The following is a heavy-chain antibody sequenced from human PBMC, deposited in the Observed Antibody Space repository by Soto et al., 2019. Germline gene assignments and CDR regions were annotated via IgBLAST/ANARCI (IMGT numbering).Heavy chain of an antibody. Sequence: QVQLQESGPGLVKPSQTLSLTCTVSGGSISSGGYYWNWIRQHPGKGLEWIGYIYSSGYTYYNPFLKSQSTISVDAAEDQVSLKLSSRTAADTAVYYCAREPSIWGQGPLVTVSS. J-gene: IGHJ4*02. CDR1: GGSISSGGYY. CDR2: IYSSGYT. V-gene: IGHV4-31*01. CDR3: AREPSI.